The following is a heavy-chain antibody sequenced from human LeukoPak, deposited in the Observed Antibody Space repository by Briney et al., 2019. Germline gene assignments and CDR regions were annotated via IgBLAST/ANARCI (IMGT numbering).Heavy chain of an antibody. CDR3: ARGERYFDYFDY. CDR1: GGSISSSNW. Sequence: SETLSLTCAVSGGSISSSNWWSWVRQPPGKGLEWIGEIYHSGSTNYNPSLKSRVTMSVDKSKNQFSLKLSSVTAADTAVYYCARGERYFDYFDYWGQGTLVTVSS. CDR2: IYHSGST. J-gene: IGHJ4*02. V-gene: IGHV4-4*02. D-gene: IGHD3-9*01.